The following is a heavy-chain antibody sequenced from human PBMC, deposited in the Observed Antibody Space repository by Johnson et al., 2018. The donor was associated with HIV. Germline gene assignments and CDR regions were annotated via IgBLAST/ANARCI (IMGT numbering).Heavy chain of an antibody. CDR1: GFTFDDYG. CDR2: INWNGDST. D-gene: IGHD3-22*01. Sequence: VQLVESGGRVVRPGGSLRLSCVASGFTFDDYGMHWVRQAPGKGLEWVSGINWNGDSTGYADSVRGRFTISRDNAKNSLFLQMNSLRVADTALFYCARYGPREYYDHSLFPFDVWVQGKMVTVSS. CDR3: ARYGPREYYDHSLFPFDV. J-gene: IGHJ3*01. V-gene: IGHV3-20*04.